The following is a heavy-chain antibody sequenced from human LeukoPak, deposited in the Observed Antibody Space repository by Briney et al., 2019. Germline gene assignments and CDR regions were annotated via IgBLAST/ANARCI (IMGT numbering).Heavy chain of an antibody. V-gene: IGHV3-11*04. Sequence: GGSLGLSCAASGFTFSDYYMSWIRQAPGKGLEWVSYISSSGSTIYYADSVKGRFTISRDNAKNSLYLQMNSLRAEDTAVYYCARVITSYDSSGYSFLVADYWGQGTLVTVSS. D-gene: IGHD3-22*01. CDR1: GFTFSDYY. CDR2: ISSSGSTI. CDR3: ARVITSYDSSGYSFLVADY. J-gene: IGHJ4*02.